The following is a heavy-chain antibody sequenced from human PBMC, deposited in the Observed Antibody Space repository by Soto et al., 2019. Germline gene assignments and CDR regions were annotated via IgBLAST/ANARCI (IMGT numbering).Heavy chain of an antibody. V-gene: IGHV4-31*03. Sequence: QVQLQESGPGLVKPSQTLSLTCTVSGGSISSGGYYWSWIRQHPGKGLEWIGYIYYRGSTYYNPSLKSRVTISVDTSKNQFSLKLSSVTAADTAVYYCARYSNYGVNWFDPWGQGTLVTVSS. CDR2: IYYRGST. D-gene: IGHD4-4*01. J-gene: IGHJ5*02. CDR3: ARYSNYGVNWFDP. CDR1: GGSISSGGYY.